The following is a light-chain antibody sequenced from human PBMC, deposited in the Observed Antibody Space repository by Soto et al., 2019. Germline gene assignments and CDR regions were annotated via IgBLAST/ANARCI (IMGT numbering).Light chain of an antibody. CDR3: NSYRTVSTYV. CDR2: DVG. CDR1: SSDIGGYNF. V-gene: IGLV2-14*01. Sequence: QSALTQSASESGSPGQSITIACTGTSSDIGGYNFVSWYQQHPGKAPKLLIYDVGNRPSGVSNRFSGSKSGNTASLTISGLQAEDEAHYYCNSYRTVSTYVFGTGTKLTVL. J-gene: IGLJ1*01.